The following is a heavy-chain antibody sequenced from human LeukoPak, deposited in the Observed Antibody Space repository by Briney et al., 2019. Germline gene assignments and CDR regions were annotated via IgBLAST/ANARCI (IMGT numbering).Heavy chain of an antibody. Sequence: PSETLSLTCAVYGGSFSGYYWSWIRQPPGKGLEWIGEINHSGSTNYNPSLKSRVTTSVDTSKNQFSLKLSSVTAADTAVYYCARGRRGYYYYYYYMDVWGKGTTVTVSS. V-gene: IGHV4-34*01. J-gene: IGHJ6*03. CDR2: INHSGST. CDR3: ARGRRGYYYYYYYMDV. CDR1: GGSFSGYY. D-gene: IGHD5-12*01.